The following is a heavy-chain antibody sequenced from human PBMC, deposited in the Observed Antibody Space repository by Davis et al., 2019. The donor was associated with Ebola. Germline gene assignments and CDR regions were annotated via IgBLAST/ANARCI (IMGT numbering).Heavy chain of an antibody. J-gene: IGHJ4*02. CDR1: GFTFTSSS. CDR2: INTRGDAR. Sequence: SLNISCVTSGFTFTSSSFYLIRQTPGKRLGWIAHINTRGDARVYADSVRGRFTISSDDAANSLSLQMDSLKHEDTAVYYCVRDYLFAFDSWGQGTPVTVSS. CDR3: VRDYLFAFDS. V-gene: IGHV3-48*02. D-gene: IGHD3-10*02.